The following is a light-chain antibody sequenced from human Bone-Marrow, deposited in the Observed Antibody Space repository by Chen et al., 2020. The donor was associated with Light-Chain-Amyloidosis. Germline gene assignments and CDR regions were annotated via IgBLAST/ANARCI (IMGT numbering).Light chain of an antibody. J-gene: IGLJ3*02. CDR3: QVWDRSSDRPV. V-gene: IGLV3-21*02. CDR2: DDS. CDR1: NIGSTS. Sequence: SYVLTQPSSVSVAPGQTATIACGGNNIGSTSGHWYQQTPGQAPLLVVSDDSDRPSGIPERWSGSNAGNTATLTSSRVEAGDEADYCCQVWDRSSDRPVFGGGTKLTVL.